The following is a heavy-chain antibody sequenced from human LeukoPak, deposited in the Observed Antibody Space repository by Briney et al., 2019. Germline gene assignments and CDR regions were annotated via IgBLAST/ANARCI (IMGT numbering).Heavy chain of an antibody. D-gene: IGHD3-16*01. J-gene: IGHJ5*02. CDR2: ISSNGGST. CDR3: ARGGRSLRSFAGP. V-gene: IGHV3-64*01. CDR1: GFTFSSYA. Sequence: QPGGSLRLSCAASGFTFSSYAMHWVRQAPGKGLEYVSAISSNGGSTYYANSVKGRFTISRDNSKNTLYLQMGSLRAEDMAVYYCARGGRSLRSFAGPWGQGTLVTVSS.